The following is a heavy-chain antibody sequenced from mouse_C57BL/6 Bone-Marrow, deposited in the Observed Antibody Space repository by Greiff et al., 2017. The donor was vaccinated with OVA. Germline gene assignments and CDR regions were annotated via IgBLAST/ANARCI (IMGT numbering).Heavy chain of an antibody. V-gene: IGHV5-4*01. D-gene: IGHD2-2*01. CDR1: GFTFSSYA. CDR3: ARDRAMVTTGAMDY. J-gene: IGHJ4*01. CDR2: ISDGGSYT. Sequence: EVKLMGSGGGLVKPGGSLKLSCAASGFTFSSYAMSWVRQTPEKRLEWVATISDGGSYTYYPDNVKGRFTISRDNAKNNLYLQMSHLKSEDTAMYYCARDRAMVTTGAMDYWGQGTSVTVSS.